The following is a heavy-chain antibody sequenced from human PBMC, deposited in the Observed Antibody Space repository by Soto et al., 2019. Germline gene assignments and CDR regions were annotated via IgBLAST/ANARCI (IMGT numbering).Heavy chain of an antibody. CDR1: GGTFGNSA. J-gene: IGHJ6*02. V-gene: IGHV1-69*12. Sequence: QVQLVQSGAEVKKPGSSVTVSCKASGGTFGNSAISWVRQAPGQGLEWMGGIIPIFPTPYYAQKFQGRVTITADESTSTAYMELTTLRSEDTAVYYCPRDKDRQQLGGNYYYGIDVWGQWTTVTVSS. D-gene: IGHD3-3*02. CDR3: PRDKDRQQLGGNYYYGIDV. CDR2: IIPIFPTP.